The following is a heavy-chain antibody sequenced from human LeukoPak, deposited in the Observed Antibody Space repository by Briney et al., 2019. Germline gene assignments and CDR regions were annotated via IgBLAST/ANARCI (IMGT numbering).Heavy chain of an antibody. CDR3: ARGNAN. Sequence: SETLSLTCTVSGGSLGRYYWSWIRQPPGKGLEWIGYISYSGNTNYNPSLKSRVTISVDTSKNLFFLKLTSVTAADTALYYCARGNANWGQGTLVTVSS. V-gene: IGHV4-59*01. CDR2: ISYSGNT. J-gene: IGHJ4*02. CDR1: GGSLGRYY.